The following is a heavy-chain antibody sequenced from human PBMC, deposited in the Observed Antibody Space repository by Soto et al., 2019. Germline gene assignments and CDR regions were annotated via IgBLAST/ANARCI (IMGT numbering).Heavy chain of an antibody. Sequence: GGSLRLSCAASGFTFSSYAMSWVRQAPGKGLEWVSAISGSGGSTYYADSVKGRFTISRDNSKNTLYLQMNSLRAEDTAVYYCAKDLCELYYYYDSSGYSMVPCFTFDYWGQGTLVTVSS. D-gene: IGHD3-22*01. CDR1: GFTFSSYA. J-gene: IGHJ4*02. CDR2: ISGSGGST. V-gene: IGHV3-23*01. CDR3: AKDLCELYYYYDSSGYSMVPCFTFDY.